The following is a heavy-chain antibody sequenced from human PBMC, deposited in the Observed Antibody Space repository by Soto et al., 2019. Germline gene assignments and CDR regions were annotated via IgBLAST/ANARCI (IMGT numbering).Heavy chain of an antibody. CDR2: ISSGGSTI. J-gene: IGHJ4*02. D-gene: IGHD6-19*01. CDR3: ARDRGSGWYFDY. CDR1: GFTFSDDY. V-gene: IGHV3-11*01. Sequence: PWGSLRLSCSASGFTFSDDYMSWIRQAPGKGLEWVSYISSGGSTIYYADSVKGRFTISRDNAKNSLYLQMNSLRAEDTAVYYCARDRGSGWYFDYWGQGTLVTVSS.